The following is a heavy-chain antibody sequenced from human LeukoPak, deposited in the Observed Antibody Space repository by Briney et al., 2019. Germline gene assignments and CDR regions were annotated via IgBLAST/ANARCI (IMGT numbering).Heavy chain of an antibody. J-gene: IGHJ6*03. CDR2: MYYSGST. CDR3: ARHLPPTFYYMDV. CDR1: GGSISGSSSY. V-gene: IGHV4-39*07. Sequence: PSETLSLTCTVSGGSISGSSSYWGWIRQPPGKGLEWIGSMYYSGSTYYNPSLPSRVTMSVDTSKNQFSLKVISVTAADTAVYYCARHLPPTFYYMDVWGKGTTVTVSS.